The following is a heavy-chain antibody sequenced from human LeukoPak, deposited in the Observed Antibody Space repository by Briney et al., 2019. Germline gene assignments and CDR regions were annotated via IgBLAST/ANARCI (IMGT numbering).Heavy chain of an antibody. CDR3: AREPYSEGYGNTFYFYRDV. Sequence: GGSLRLSCAASGFTFSSYSMNWVRQAPGKGLEWVSSISSSSSYIYYADSVKGRFTISRDNARNSLYLQMNSLTAEDTAVYYCAREPYSEGYGNTFYFYRDVWGKGTTVTISS. V-gene: IGHV3-21*01. D-gene: IGHD1-26*01. CDR1: GFTFSSYS. CDR2: ISSSSSYI. J-gene: IGHJ6*03.